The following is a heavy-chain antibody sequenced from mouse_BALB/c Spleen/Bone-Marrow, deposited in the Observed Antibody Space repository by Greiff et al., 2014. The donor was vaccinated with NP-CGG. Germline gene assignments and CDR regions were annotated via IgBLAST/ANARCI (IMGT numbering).Heavy chain of an antibody. CDR2: IDPANGNT. CDR1: GFNIKDTY. CDR3: AIYYYGSSGFAY. D-gene: IGHD1-1*01. Sequence: VQLKESGAELVKPGASVKLSCTASGFNIKDTYMHWVKQRPEQGLEWIGRIDPANGNTKYDPKFQGKATITADTSSNTAYLQLCSLTAEYTAVYYCAIYYYGSSGFAYWGQGTLVTVSA. J-gene: IGHJ3*01. V-gene: IGHV14-3*02.